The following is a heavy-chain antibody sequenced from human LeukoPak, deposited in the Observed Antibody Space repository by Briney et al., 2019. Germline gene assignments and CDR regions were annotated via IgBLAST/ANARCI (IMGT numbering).Heavy chain of an antibody. D-gene: IGHD3-10*01. J-gene: IGHJ4*02. CDR3: AKDYYRGEYYFDY. CDR2: ISGRGASK. Sequence: GGSLRLSCAASGFTFSGSALHWVRQASGKGLEWVSGISGRGASKYYADSVKGRFTISRDNSKNTLYLQMNSLRAEDTAVYYCAKDYYRGEYYFDYWGQGTLVTISS. V-gene: IGHV3-23*01. CDR1: GFTFSGSA.